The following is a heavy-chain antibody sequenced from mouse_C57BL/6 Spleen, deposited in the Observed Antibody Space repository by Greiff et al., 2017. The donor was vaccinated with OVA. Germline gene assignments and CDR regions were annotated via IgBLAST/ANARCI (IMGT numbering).Heavy chain of an antibody. V-gene: IGHV1-52*01. CDR3: ARSPIWDYGSHYYAMDY. CDR1: GYTFTSYW. CDR2: IDPSDSET. D-gene: IGHD1-1*01. Sequence: QVQLQQPGAELVRPGSSVKLSCKASGYTFTSYWMHWVKQRPIQGLEWIGNIDPSDSETHYNQKFKDKATLTVDKSSSTAYMQLSSLTSEDSAVYYCARSPIWDYGSHYYAMDYWGQGTSVTVSS. J-gene: IGHJ4*01.